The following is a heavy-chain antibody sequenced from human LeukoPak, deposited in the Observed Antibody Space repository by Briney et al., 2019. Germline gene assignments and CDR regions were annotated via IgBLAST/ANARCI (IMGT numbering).Heavy chain of an antibody. D-gene: IGHD4-17*01. CDR1: GGSISSSSYY. Sequence: TLSLTCTVSGGSISSSSYYWSWIRQPAGKGLEWIGRIYTSGSTNYNSSLKSRVTISVDTSKNQFSLKLSSVTAADTAVYYCARESVTVTRGFDYWGQGTLVTVSS. J-gene: IGHJ4*02. CDR2: IYTSGST. CDR3: ARESVTVTRGFDY. V-gene: IGHV4-61*02.